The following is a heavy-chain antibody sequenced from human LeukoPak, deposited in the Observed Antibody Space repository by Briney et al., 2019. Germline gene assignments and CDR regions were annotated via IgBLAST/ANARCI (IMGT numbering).Heavy chain of an antibody. J-gene: IGHJ2*01. V-gene: IGHV5-51*07. CDR2: IYPGDSDT. CDR1: GYSFTSYW. D-gene: IGHD3-10*01. CDR3: ARLGRGSPLDYWYFDL. Sequence: GESLKISCKGSGYSFTSYWIGWVHQMPGKGLEWMGIIYPGDSDTRYSPSFQGQVTISADKSISTAYLQWSSLKASDTAMYYCARLGRGSPLDYWYFDLWGRGTLVTVSS.